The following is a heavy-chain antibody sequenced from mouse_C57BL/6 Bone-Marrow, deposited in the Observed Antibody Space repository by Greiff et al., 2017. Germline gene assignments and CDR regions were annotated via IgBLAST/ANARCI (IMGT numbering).Heavy chain of an antibody. J-gene: IGHJ2*01. CDR2: IYPGDGDT. D-gene: IGHD2-3*01. CDR3: ARRYDGYYGLDY. V-gene: IGHV1-80*01. Sequence: VNVVESGAELVKPGASVKISCKASGYAFSSYWMNWVKQRPGKGLEWIGQIYPGDGDTNYTGKFKGKATLTADKSSSTAYMQLSSLTSEDSAVYFCARRYDGYYGLDYGGQSTTLTVSS. CDR1: GYAFSSYW.